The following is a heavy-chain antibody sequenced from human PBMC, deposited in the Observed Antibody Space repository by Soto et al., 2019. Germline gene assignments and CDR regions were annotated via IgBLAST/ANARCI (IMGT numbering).Heavy chain of an antibody. J-gene: IGHJ4*02. V-gene: IGHV3-23*01. CDR2: ISGSGSET. D-gene: IGHD1-1*01. Sequence: PGGSLRLSCATSGFNFKNYGMSWVRLAPGQGLEWVSAISGSGSETYYADSVKGRFTITRDNSKETLFLQMNSLRAEDTAIYYCANDMAISIAVLPDATGSFDFWGQGTLVTVSS. CDR3: ANDMAISIAVLPDATGSFDF. CDR1: GFNFKNYG.